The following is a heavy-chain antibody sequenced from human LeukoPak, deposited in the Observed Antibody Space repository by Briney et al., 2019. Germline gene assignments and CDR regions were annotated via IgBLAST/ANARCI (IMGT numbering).Heavy chain of an antibody. D-gene: IGHD3-9*01. CDR1: GYTLIELS. J-gene: IGHJ5*02. CDR3: ARGDMTYYDILTGYPEVPFDP. V-gene: IGHV1-24*01. CDR2: FDPEDGET. Sequence: ASVKVSCKVSGYTLIELSMHWVRQAPGKGLEWMGGFDPEDGETIYAQKFQGRVTMTEDTSTDTAYMELSSLRSEDTAVYYCARGDMTYYDILTGYPEVPFDPWGQGTLVTVSS.